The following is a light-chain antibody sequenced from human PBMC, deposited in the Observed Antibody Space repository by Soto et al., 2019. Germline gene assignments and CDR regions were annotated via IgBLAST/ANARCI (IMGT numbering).Light chain of an antibody. Sequence: QTVVTQSSSASASLGSSVKLTCTLSSGHSSYIIAWHQQQPGKAPRYLMKLEGSGSYNKGSGVPDRFSGSSSGADRYLTIFNLQFEDEADYYCETWDSNTRVFGGGTQRTV. V-gene: IGLV4-60*02. CDR2: LEGSGSY. J-gene: IGLJ3*02. CDR3: ETWDSNTRV. CDR1: SGHSSYI.